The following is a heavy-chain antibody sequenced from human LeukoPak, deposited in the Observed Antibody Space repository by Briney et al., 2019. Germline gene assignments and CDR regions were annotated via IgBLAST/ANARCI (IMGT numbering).Heavy chain of an antibody. Sequence: PSEILSLSCNVSGVSINIYYWSWLRQTPGKGLEWIGRSHGSGSTNYNPSLKNRVTISIDKSKKSLSLRLTSVTAADTALYFCARDGDYDSGVFDVWGQGTPVTVSS. CDR2: SHGSGST. J-gene: IGHJ4*02. D-gene: IGHD3-22*01. CDR1: GVSINIYY. CDR3: ARDGDYDSGVFDV. V-gene: IGHV4-4*07.